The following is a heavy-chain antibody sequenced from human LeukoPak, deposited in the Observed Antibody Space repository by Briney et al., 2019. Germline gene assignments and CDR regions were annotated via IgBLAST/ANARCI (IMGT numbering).Heavy chain of an antibody. Sequence: GGSLRLSCVASGLTFRSYAMNWVRQAPGKGLEWVSYMSSDSSFINYADSVKGRFTISRDNARNSLYLQMNSLRAEDTAVYYCAIPPLSGTGSSRPLAGMDVWGQGTTVTVSS. CDR2: MSSDSSFI. CDR3: AIPPLSGTGSSRPLAGMDV. V-gene: IGHV3-21*05. D-gene: IGHD3-10*01. CDR1: GLTFRSYA. J-gene: IGHJ6*02.